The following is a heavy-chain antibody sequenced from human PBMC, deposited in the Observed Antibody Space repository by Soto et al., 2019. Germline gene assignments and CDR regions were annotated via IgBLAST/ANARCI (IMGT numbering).Heavy chain of an antibody. V-gene: IGHV3-30-3*01. J-gene: IGHJ4*02. CDR3: AREEMATISDY. Sequence: GGSLRLSCAASGFTFSSYAMHWVRQAPGKGLEWVAVISYDGSNKYYADSVKGRFTISRDNSKNTLYLQMNSLRAEDTAVYYCAREEMATISDYWGQGTLVTVS. CDR1: GFTFSSYA. D-gene: IGHD5-12*01. CDR2: ISYDGSNK.